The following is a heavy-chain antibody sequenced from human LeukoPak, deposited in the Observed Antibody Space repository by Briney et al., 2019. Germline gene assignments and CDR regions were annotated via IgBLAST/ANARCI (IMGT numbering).Heavy chain of an antibody. CDR3: ATDYVWGSFDY. D-gene: IGHD3-16*01. J-gene: IGHJ4*02. CDR2: ISSSSSYI. Sequence: GGSLRLSCAASGFTFSSYSMNWVRQAPGKGLEWVSSISSSSSYIYYADSVKGRFTIFRDNAKNSLYLQMNSLRAKDTAVYYCATDYVWGSFDYWGQGTLVTVSS. CDR1: GFTFSSYS. V-gene: IGHV3-21*01.